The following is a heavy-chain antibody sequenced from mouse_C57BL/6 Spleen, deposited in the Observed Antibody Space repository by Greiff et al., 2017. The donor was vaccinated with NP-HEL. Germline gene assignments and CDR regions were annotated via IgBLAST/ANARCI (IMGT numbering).Heavy chain of an antibody. CDR2: MWRGGST. J-gene: IGHJ1*03. Sequence: VQLQESGPGLVQPSQSLSITCTVSGFSLTSYGVHWVRQSPGKGLEWLGVMWRGGSTDYNAAFMSRLSITKDNSKSQVFFKMNSLQADDTAIYYCATPRGENWYFDVWGTGTTVTVSS. CDR1: GFSLTSYG. V-gene: IGHV2-5*01. CDR3: ATPRGENWYFDV.